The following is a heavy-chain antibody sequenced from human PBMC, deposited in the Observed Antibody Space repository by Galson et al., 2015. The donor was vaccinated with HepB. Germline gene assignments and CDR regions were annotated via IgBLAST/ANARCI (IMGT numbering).Heavy chain of an antibody. CDR3: AKDPYDSSGYYSDY. CDR2: ISAGGGST. J-gene: IGHJ4*02. CDR1: GFIFSSYA. V-gene: IGHV3-23*01. D-gene: IGHD3-22*01. Sequence: SLRLSCAASGFIFSSYAMTWVRQAPGKGLEWVSAISAGGGSTYYADSVKGRFTISRDNSKNTLFLQMNSLRAEDTAVYYCAKDPYDSSGYYSDYWGQGALVTVSS.